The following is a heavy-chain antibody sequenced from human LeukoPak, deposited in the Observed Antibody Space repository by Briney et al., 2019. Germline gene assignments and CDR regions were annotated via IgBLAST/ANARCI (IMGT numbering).Heavy chain of an antibody. CDR1: GFTFSSYG. V-gene: IGHV3-33*01. CDR3: AIINVDTLYYFDY. D-gene: IGHD5-18*01. Sequence: PGGSLRLSCAASGFTFSSYGMHWVRQAPGKGLEWVAVIWYDGSNKYYADSVKGRFTISRDNSKNTLYLQMNSLRAEDTAVYYCAIINVDTLYYFDYWGQGTLVTVSS. CDR2: IWYDGSNK. J-gene: IGHJ4*02.